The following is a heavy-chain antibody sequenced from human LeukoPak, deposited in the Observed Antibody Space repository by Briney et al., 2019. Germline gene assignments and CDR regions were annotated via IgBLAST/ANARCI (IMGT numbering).Heavy chain of an antibody. J-gene: IGHJ3*02. CDR2: ISYDGSNK. CDR1: GFTFSSYG. V-gene: IGHV3-30*18. CDR3: AKEGIRYSYGYGPHDAFDI. Sequence: PGGSLRLSCAASGFTFSSYGMHWVRQAPGKGLEWVAVISYDGSNKYYADSVKGRFTISRDNSKNTLYLQMNSLRAEDTAVYYCAKEGIRYSYGYGPHDAFDIWGQGTMVTVSS. D-gene: IGHD5-18*01.